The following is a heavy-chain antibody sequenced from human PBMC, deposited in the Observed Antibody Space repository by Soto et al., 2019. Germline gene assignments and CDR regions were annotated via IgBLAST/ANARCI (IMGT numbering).Heavy chain of an antibody. Sequence: GGSLRLSCAASGFTFSSYAMSWVRQAPGKGLEWVSAISGSGGSTYYADSVKGRFTISRDNSKNTLYLQMNSLRAEDTAVYYCAKGPPLVTMVRGLAVSYFDYWGQGTLVTVSS. J-gene: IGHJ4*02. D-gene: IGHD3-10*01. V-gene: IGHV3-23*01. CDR2: ISGSGGST. CDR3: AKGPPLVTMVRGLAVSYFDY. CDR1: GFTFSSYA.